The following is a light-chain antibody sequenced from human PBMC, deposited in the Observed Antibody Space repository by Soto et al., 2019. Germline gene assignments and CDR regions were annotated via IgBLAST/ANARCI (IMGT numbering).Light chain of an antibody. CDR3: QSAESSGTYMV. CDR2: KDS. Sequence: SYELTQPPSVSVSPGQSARLTCSGDALPKQYAYWYQQKTGQGPGLVIYKDSERPSGIHERFSGPSSGTTVTLTISGVQAEDEADYYCQSAESSGTYMVFGGGIKLTVL. CDR1: ALPKQY. V-gene: IGLV3-25*03. J-gene: IGLJ2*01.